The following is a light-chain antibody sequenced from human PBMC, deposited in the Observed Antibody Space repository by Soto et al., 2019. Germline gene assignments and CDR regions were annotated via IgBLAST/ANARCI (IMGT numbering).Light chain of an antibody. CDR2: KAS. V-gene: IGKV1-5*03. CDR3: HQYNTYWT. CDR1: QSISTS. Sequence: DIQMTQSPSTLSASVGDRVTITCRASQSISTSLAWYQQRPGKAPNLLIYKASSLESGVPSSFSRSGSGTEFTLTISSVPPDDFATYYCHQYNTYWTFGQGTKVEIK. J-gene: IGKJ1*01.